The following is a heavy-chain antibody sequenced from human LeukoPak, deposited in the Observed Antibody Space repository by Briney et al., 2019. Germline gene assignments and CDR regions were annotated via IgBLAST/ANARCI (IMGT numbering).Heavy chain of an antibody. CDR2: INWNGGST. Sequence: GGSLRLSCAASGFTFDDYGMSWVRQAPGKGLEWVSGINWNGGSTGYADSVKGRFTISRDNAKNSLYLQMNSLRAEDTALYHCARVGGNSYGRRYGMDVWGQGTTVTVSS. D-gene: IGHD5-18*01. J-gene: IGHJ6*02. CDR3: ARVGGNSYGRRYGMDV. V-gene: IGHV3-20*01. CDR1: GFTFDDYG.